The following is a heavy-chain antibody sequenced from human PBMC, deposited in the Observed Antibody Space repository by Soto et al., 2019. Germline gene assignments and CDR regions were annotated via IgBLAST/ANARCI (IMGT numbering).Heavy chain of an antibody. Sequence: QVQLVQSGAEVKKPGSSVKVSCKASGGTFSSYAISWVRQAPGQGLEWMGGIIPIFGTANYAQKFQGRVTIPADESTSTAYMELSSLRSEDTAVYYCARDPRYDFWSGYYRGGWFDPWGQGTLVTVSS. J-gene: IGHJ5*02. D-gene: IGHD3-3*01. CDR3: ARDPRYDFWSGYYRGGWFDP. CDR2: IIPIFGTA. V-gene: IGHV1-69*01. CDR1: GGTFSSYA.